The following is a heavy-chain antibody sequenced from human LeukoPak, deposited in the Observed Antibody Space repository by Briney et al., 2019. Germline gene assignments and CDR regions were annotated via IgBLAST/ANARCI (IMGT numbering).Heavy chain of an antibody. V-gene: IGHV4-39*01. CDR3: ARRPLSMVRGVTPFDY. J-gene: IGHJ4*02. Sequence: SETLSLTCTVSAGSISSSSYYWGWIRQPPGKGLEWIGSIYYSGSTYSNPSLKSRVTISVDTSKNQFSLKLSSVTAADTAVYYCARRPLSMVRGVTPFDYWGQGTLVTVSS. CDR1: AGSISSSSYY. CDR2: IYYSGST. D-gene: IGHD3-10*01.